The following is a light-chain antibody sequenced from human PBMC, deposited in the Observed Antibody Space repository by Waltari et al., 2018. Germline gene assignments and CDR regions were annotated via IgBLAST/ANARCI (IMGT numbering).Light chain of an antibody. CDR3: AVWDDSVSGWV. CDR2: RNE. J-gene: IGLJ3*02. Sequence: QSVVTQPPSASETPGQRVTISCSGSGSNVGRNYVTWYQQVPGTAPKVVTYRNERRPSGVPSRFSGSKSGTSASLAISGFRSEDEADYNGAVWDDSVSGWVFGGGTKLTVL. CDR1: GSNVGRNY. V-gene: IGLV1-47*01.